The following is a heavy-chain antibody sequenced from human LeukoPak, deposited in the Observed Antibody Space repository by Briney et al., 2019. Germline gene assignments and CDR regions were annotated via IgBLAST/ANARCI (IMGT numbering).Heavy chain of an antibody. Sequence: PSETLSLTCAVYGGSFSGYYWSWIRQPPGKGLEWIGEINHSGSTNYNPSLKSRVTISVDTSKNQFSLKLSSVTAADTAVYYCASPTIAVAGTGFDYWGQGTLVTVSS. CDR1: GGSFSGYY. V-gene: IGHV4-34*01. J-gene: IGHJ4*02. CDR3: ASPTIAVAGTGFDY. D-gene: IGHD6-19*01. CDR2: INHSGST.